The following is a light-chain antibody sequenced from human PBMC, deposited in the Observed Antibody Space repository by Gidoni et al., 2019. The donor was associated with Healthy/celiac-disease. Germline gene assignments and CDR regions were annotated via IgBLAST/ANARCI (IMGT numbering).Light chain of an antibody. CDR2: DAS. J-gene: IGKJ1*01. CDR3: QQRSNWT. Sequence: EIVLTQSPATLSLSPGERATLSCRASQSVSSYLAWYQQKPGQAPRLLIYDASSGSGTDFTLTISSLEPEDFAVYYCQQRSNWTFGQGTKVEIK. V-gene: IGKV3-11*01. CDR1: QSVSSY.